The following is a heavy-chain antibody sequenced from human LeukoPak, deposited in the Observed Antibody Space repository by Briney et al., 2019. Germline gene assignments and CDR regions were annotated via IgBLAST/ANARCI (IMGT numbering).Heavy chain of an antibody. CDR3: ARFAVHRRIAVAGQFGLDY. CDR2: INPSGGTT. D-gene: IGHD6-19*01. J-gene: IGHJ4*02. Sequence: ASVKVSCKASGYIFTSYYIHWVRQAPGQGLEWMGIINPSGGTTNYAQKFQGRVTMTRDRSTSTVYMELSSLRSDDTAVYYCARFAVHRRIAVAGQFGLDYWGQGTLVTVSS. CDR1: GYIFTSYY. V-gene: IGHV1-46*01.